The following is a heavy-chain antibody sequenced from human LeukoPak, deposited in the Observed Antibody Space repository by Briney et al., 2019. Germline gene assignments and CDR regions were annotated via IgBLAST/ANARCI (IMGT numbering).Heavy chain of an antibody. Sequence: ASVKVSCKASGYIFTGYYMHWVRQAPGQGLEWMGWINPNSGGTNYAQRFQGRVTMTMDTSISTTYMELRLRSDDTAVYYCARATYCGGGTCYSFDYWGQGTLVTVSS. V-gene: IGHV1-2*02. CDR1: GYIFTGYY. CDR2: INPNSGGT. J-gene: IGHJ4*02. CDR3: ARATYCGGGTCYSFDY. D-gene: IGHD2-15*01.